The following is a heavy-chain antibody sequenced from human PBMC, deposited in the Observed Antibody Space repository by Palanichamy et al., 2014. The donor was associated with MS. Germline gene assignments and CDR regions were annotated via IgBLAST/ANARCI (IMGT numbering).Heavy chain of an antibody. Sequence: EVQLVESGGGLVKPGGSLRLSCVASGFTFSNAWMNWVRQAPGKGLEWVGRIKTKTDGGTTDYAAPVKGRFTISRDDSKNTLYLQMNSLKTEDTAVYYCTTHGGPNHYYRYGMDVWGQGTTVTVSS. CDR1: GFTFSNAW. D-gene: IGHD6-25*01. J-gene: IGHJ6*02. CDR3: TTHGGPNHYYRYGMDV. CDR2: IKTKTDGGTT. V-gene: IGHV3-15*07.